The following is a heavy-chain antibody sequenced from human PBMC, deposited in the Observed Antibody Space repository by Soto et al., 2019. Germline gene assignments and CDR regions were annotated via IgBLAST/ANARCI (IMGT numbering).Heavy chain of an antibody. CDR2: ISSSSSTI. V-gene: IGHV3-48*02. Sequence: GGSLRLSCAASGFTFSSYSMNWVRQAPGKGLEWVSYISSSSSTIYYADSVKGRFTISRDNAKNSLYLQMNSLRDEDTAVYYCARGPATYYYDSSGFNWFDPWGQGTLVTVSS. CDR3: ARGPATYYYDSSGFNWFDP. J-gene: IGHJ5*02. CDR1: GFTFSSYS. D-gene: IGHD3-22*01.